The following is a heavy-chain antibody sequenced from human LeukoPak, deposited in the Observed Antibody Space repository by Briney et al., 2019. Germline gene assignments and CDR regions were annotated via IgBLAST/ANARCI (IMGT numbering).Heavy chain of an antibody. Sequence: GSLRLSCTVSGFTVSSNSMSWVRQAPGKGLEWVSFIYSAGSTHYSDSVKGRFTISIDNSKNTLYLQMNSLRVEDTAVYYCAKDFYWAFDYWGQGTLVTVSS. J-gene: IGHJ4*02. D-gene: IGHD2-8*02. CDR3: AKDFYWAFDY. V-gene: IGHV3-53*05. CDR1: GFTVSSNS. CDR2: IYSAGST.